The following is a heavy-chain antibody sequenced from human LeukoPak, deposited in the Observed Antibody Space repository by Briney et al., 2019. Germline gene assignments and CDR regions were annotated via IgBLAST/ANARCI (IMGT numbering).Heavy chain of an antibody. D-gene: IGHD2-15*01. V-gene: IGHV3-7*03. J-gene: IGHJ5*02. Sequence: GRSLRLSCAASGFTFSNYAMHWVRQAPGKGLEWVANIKQDGSEKYYVDSVKGRFTISRDNAKNSLYLQMNSLRAEDTAVYYCARILVVAATWWFDPWGQGTLVTVSS. CDR1: GFTFSNYA. CDR2: IKQDGSEK. CDR3: ARILVVAATWWFDP.